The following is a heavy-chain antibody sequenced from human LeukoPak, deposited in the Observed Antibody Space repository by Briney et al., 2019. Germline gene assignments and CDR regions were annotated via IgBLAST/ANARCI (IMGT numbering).Heavy chain of an antibody. CDR3: ARRIIRGVITSPFDY. J-gene: IGHJ4*02. D-gene: IGHD3-10*01. CDR2: IYPGDSDT. V-gene: IGHV5-51*01. Sequence: GESLKISCKGSGYSFASYWIGWLRQMPGKGLEWMGIIYPGDSDTTYSPSFQGQITISADKSISTAYLQWSSLNASDTAMYYCARRIIRGVITSPFDYWGQGALVTVSS. CDR1: GYSFASYW.